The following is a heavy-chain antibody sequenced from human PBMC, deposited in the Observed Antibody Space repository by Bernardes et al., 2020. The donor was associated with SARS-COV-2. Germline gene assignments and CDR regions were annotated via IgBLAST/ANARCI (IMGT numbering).Heavy chain of an antibody. CDR2: IAGTGDRS. D-gene: IGHD3-16*01. V-gene: IGHV3-23*01. CDR1: GFTFNSHS. J-gene: IGHJ4*02. Sequence: GGSLRLSCAASGFTFNSHSMSWVRQAPGKGLEWIATIAGTGDRSYWAGSWTGRFTISRDNSKNTLYLQMNSLTVEDTALYYCAKGFWAGLPGGAIDSWGQGTLVTVSS. CDR3: AKGFWAGLPGGAIDS.